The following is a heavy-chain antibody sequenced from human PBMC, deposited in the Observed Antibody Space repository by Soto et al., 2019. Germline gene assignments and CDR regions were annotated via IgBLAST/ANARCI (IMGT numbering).Heavy chain of an antibody. CDR1: GASISGFY. Sequence: SETLSLTCTVSGASISGFYWSWIRKSAGKGLEWIGRIYVTGTTDYNPSLKSRVMMSVDTSKKQFSLKLRSVTAADTAVYYCVRDGTKTLRDWFDPWGQGISVTVSS. V-gene: IGHV4-4*07. D-gene: IGHD1-1*01. CDR3: VRDGTKTLRDWFDP. CDR2: IYVTGTT. J-gene: IGHJ5*02.